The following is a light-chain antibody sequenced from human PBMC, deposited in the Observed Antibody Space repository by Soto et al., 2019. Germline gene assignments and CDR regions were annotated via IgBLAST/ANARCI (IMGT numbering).Light chain of an antibody. Sequence: QSALTQPPSVSGAPGQRVTISCTGSTSDIGAGFDVHWYQQLPGKAPKLLIYGNTNRPSGVPDRFSGSKSGTSASLAITGLQAEDEADYYCQSYDRSLSGNYVFGTGTKGTVL. CDR3: QSYDRSLSGNYV. V-gene: IGLV1-40*01. CDR2: GNT. J-gene: IGLJ1*01. CDR1: TSDIGAGFD.